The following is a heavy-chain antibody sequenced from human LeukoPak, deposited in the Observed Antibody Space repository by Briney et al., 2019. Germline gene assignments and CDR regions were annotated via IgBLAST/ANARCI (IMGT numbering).Heavy chain of an antibody. CDR3: AREQGGYYFDY. CDR1: GFTFSSYW. V-gene: IGHV3-74*01. D-gene: IGHD3-22*01. J-gene: IGHJ4*02. Sequence: GGSLRLSCAASGFTFSSYWMHWVRQGPGKGLVWVSRINSDGSSTRYADSVKGRFTISRDNAKNTLYLQMNSLRAEDTAVYYCAREQGGYYFDYWGQGTLVTVSS. CDR2: INSDGSST.